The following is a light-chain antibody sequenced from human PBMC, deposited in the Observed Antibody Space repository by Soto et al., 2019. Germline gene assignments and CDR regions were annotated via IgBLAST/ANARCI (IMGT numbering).Light chain of an antibody. J-gene: IGKJ1*01. V-gene: IGKV1-27*01. CDR1: QDIAIY. CDR2: AAS. CDR3: QKYNSALWT. Sequence: IQLTVSPSALSASVGDRVTITCRASQDIAIYLAWYQQKPGEAPKLLIYAASTLYGGVPSRFSGSGSGTEFTLTISSLQPEDVATYYCQKYNSALWTFGQGTKVDIK.